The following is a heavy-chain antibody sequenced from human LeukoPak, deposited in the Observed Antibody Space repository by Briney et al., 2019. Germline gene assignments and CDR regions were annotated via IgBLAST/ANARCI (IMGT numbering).Heavy chain of an antibody. CDR1: GYTFTGYY. Sequence: ASVKVSCKASGYTFTGYYIHWVRQAPGQGLEWMAWINPNSGATNYAQKFQGRVTMTRDTSITTAYMELSRLRSDDTAVYYCARAGDQYFDLWGQGTLVTVSS. CDR2: INPNSGAT. D-gene: IGHD7-27*01. J-gene: IGHJ4*02. V-gene: IGHV1-2*02. CDR3: ARAGDQYFDL.